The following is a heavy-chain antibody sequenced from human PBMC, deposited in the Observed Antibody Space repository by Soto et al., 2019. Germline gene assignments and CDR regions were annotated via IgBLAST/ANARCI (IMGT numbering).Heavy chain of an antibody. J-gene: IGHJ6*02. CDR2: IYYSGST. D-gene: IGHD4-17*01. CDR1: GGSISSSSYY. V-gene: IGHV4-39*01. CDR3: ARARSKDYPNHGMDV. Sequence: SETLSLTCTVSGGSISSSSYYWGWIRQPPGKGLEWIGSIYYSGSTYYNPSLKSRVTISVDTSKNLFSVKLNSVTAADTAVYYCARARSKDYPNHGMDVWGQGTTVTVSS.